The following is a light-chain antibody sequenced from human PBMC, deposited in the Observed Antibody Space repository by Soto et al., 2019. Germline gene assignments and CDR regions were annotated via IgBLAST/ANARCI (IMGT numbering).Light chain of an antibody. CDR2: AAT. J-gene: IGKJ1*01. V-gene: IGKV1-39*01. CDR1: KSVHAY. Sequence: DIQMTQSPSSLSASVGDRVTITCRTSKSVHAYLNWCQQKPGKAPKLLIYAATTLQSGVPSRFSGSGSGTDFSLTISNLQPEDFATYYCQQTYITPWTFGQGTKVEIK. CDR3: QQTYITPWT.